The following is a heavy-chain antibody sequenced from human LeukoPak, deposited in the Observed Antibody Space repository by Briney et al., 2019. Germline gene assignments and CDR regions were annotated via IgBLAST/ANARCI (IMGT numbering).Heavy chain of an antibody. V-gene: IGHV3-20*04. CDR1: GFNLDDHG. Sequence: GGSLRLSCVASGFNLDDHGMSWVRQAPGMGLEWVSGIYWNGASTGYADSVKGRFTISRDNAKNSLHLQMNSPRVEDTALYYCARHRLNYGAFAYFLDSWGQGTLVTVSS. J-gene: IGHJ4*02. D-gene: IGHD4-17*01. CDR2: IYWNGAST. CDR3: ARHRLNYGAFAYFLDS.